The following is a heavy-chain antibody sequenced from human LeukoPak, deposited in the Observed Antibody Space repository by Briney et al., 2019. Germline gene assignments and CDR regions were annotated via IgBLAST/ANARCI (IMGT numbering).Heavy chain of an antibody. V-gene: IGHV3-30-3*01. CDR2: ISYDGSNK. D-gene: IGHD6-6*01. J-gene: IGHJ5*02. CDR3: ARGDLYSSSSPPFDP. Sequence: GGSLRLSCAASGFTFSSYAMHWVRQAPGKGLEWVAVISYDGSNKYYADSVKGRFTISRDNFKNTLYLQMNSLRAEDTAVYYCARGDLYSSSSPPFDPWGQGTLVTVSS. CDR1: GFTFSSYA.